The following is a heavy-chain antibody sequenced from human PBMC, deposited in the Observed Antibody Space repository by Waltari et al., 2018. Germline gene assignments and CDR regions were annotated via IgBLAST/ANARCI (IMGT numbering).Heavy chain of an antibody. V-gene: IGHV1-46*01. Sequence: QVQLVQSGAAVKKPGASVKVSCKASGYPFPSNNMHWFRQAPGQGLEWMGIINPSGGSTSYAQKFQGRVTMTRDTSTSTVYMELSSLRSEDTAVYYCARGGLRVGAARDYYGMDVWGQGTTVTVSS. D-gene: IGHD6-6*01. J-gene: IGHJ6*02. CDR3: ARGGLRVGAARDYYGMDV. CDR1: GYPFPSNN. CDR2: INPSGGST.